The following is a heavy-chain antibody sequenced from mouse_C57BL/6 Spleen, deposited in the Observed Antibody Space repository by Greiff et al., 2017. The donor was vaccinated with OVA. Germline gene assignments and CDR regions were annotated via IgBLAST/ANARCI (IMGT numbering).Heavy chain of an antibody. J-gene: IGHJ2*01. CDR2: INPNNGGT. V-gene: IGHV1-22*01. CDR3: ARWVLRGYFDY. Sequence: VHVKQSGPELVKPGASVKMSCKASGYTFTDYNMHWVKQSHGKSLEWIGYINPNNGGTSYNQKFKGKATLTVNKSSSTAYMELRSLTSEDSAVYYCARWVLRGYFDYWGQGTTLTVSS. CDR1: GYTFTDYN. D-gene: IGHD1-1*01.